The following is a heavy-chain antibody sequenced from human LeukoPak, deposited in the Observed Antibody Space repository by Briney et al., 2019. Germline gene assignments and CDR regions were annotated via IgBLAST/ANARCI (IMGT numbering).Heavy chain of an antibody. J-gene: IGHJ5*02. V-gene: IGHV3-21*06. CDR3: ARGLEGYKFGYNWFDP. Sequence: GGSLRLSCAASGFTFSSFSMNWVRQAPGKGLEWVSYISVGGSYIYYADSVKGRFTISRDNAKNSLYLQMNSLRAEDTAVYYCARGLEGYKFGYNWFDPWGQGTLVTVSS. CDR2: ISVGGSYI. CDR1: GFTFSSFS. D-gene: IGHD5-18*01.